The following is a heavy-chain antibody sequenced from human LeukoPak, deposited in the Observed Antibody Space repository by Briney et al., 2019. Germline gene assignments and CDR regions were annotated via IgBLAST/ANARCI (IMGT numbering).Heavy chain of an antibody. J-gene: IGHJ4*02. Sequence: PGGSLRLSCVASGFTFGSYAMSWVRQAPGKGLEWVSSIGGSGGSTNYADSVKGRFTISRDSSNNTLFLQMNGLRAEDTAVYYCARENVWGSYRYPIFDYWGQGTLVTVSS. CDR2: IGGSGGST. CDR3: ARENVWGSYRYPIFDY. CDR1: GFTFGSYA. D-gene: IGHD3-16*02. V-gene: IGHV3-23*01.